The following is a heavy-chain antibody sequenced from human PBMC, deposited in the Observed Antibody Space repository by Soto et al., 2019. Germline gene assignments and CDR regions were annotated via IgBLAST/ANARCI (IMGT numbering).Heavy chain of an antibody. J-gene: IGHJ3*02. CDR3: AKGAATVIPLGGAFDI. CDR2: ISGSGGST. Sequence: GGSLRLSCAASGFTFSSYAMSWVRQAPGTGLEWVSAISGSGGSTYYADSVKGRFTISRDNSKNTLYLQMNSLRAEDTAVYYCAKGAATVIPLGGAFDIWGQGTMVTVSS. CDR1: GFTFSSYA. V-gene: IGHV3-23*01. D-gene: IGHD4-17*01.